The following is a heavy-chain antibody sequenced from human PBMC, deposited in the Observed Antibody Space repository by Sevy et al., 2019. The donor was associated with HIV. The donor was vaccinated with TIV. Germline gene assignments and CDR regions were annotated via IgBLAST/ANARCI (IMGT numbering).Heavy chain of an antibody. CDR3: ARDHCSGGSCYLGYDAFDI. CDR1: GGTFSSYA. CDR2: IIPIFGTA. V-gene: IGHV1-69*13. J-gene: IGHJ3*02. Sequence: ASVKVSCKASGGTFSSYAISWVRQAPGQGLEWMGGIIPIFGTANYAQKFQGRVTITADESTSTAYMELSSLRSEETAVYYCARDHCSGGSCYLGYDAFDIWGQGTMVTVSS. D-gene: IGHD2-15*01.